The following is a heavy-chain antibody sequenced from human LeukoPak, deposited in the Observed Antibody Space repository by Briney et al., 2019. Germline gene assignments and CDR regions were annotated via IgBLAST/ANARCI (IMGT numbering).Heavy chain of an antibody. CDR2: IDNRGST. J-gene: IGHJ4*02. V-gene: IGHV4-34*01. D-gene: IGHD3-10*01. CDR1: GGSFNFYF. Sequence: SETLSLTCGVSGGSFNFYFWHWIRQAPGKGLEWIGEIDNRGSTHHNPSLRSRVTISIDTSKNHFSLKLTSVTAADTAVYFCARDSHSGFEWGQGALVTVSS. CDR3: ARDSHSGFE.